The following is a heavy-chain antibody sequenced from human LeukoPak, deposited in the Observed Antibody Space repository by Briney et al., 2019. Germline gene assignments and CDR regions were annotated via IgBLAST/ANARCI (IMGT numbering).Heavy chain of an antibody. D-gene: IGHD3-16*01. V-gene: IGHV3-48*04. CDR1: GFTFSSYA. CDR2: IGGDGIA. CDR3: AKDRANWAIDD. J-gene: IGHJ4*02. Sequence: GGSLRLSCAASGFTFSSYAMRWVRQAPGKGLEWISYIGGDGIAFYADSVKGRFTASKDDARKSMYLQMNSLRVEDTAVYYCAKDRANWAIDDWGQGTQVTVSS.